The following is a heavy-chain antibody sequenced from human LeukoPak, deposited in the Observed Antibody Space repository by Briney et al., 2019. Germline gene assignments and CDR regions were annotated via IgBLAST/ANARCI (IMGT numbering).Heavy chain of an antibody. J-gene: IGHJ4*01. Sequence: GGSLRLSCAGSGFSFNSYALHWVRQAPGKGLEWVSGISGLGDKQYYADSVKGRFTISRDNSKNTVYLDVNSLRVEETGIYYCAKDSSAWYFYFDSWGQGTPVTVSS. D-gene: IGHD6-13*01. CDR3: AKDSSAWYFYFDS. V-gene: IGHV3-23*01. CDR1: GFSFNSYA. CDR2: ISGLGDKQ.